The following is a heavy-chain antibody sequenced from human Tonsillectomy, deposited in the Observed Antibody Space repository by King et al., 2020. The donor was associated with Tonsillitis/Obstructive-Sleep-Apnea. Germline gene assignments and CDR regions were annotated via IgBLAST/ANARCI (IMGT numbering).Heavy chain of an antibody. J-gene: IGHJ4*02. V-gene: IGHV3-30*01. Sequence: VQLVESGGDVVQPGRSLRLSCAASGFTFSDYAMHWVRQAPGKGREWVSVISYGDRLIYYADSAKGRLTISRDNSKNTLCLQMNSLRAEDTAVYYCAREDYGQHYFDYWGQGTLVTVSS. CDR3: AREDYGQHYFDY. D-gene: IGHD4-17*01. CDR2: ISYGDRLI. CDR1: GFTFSDYA.